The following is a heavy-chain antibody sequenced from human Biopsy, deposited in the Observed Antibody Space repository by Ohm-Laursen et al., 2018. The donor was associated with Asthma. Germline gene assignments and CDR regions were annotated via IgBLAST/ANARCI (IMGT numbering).Heavy chain of an antibody. J-gene: IGHJ4*02. Sequence: SLRLSCAASGFVFRSHAMHWVRQAPGKGLEWVAVVSYDGGVAHYADSMKGRFTISRDNAKSTLYLQMNRLRTDDTAVYYCAKRRGYSGLTDFDHWGQGTLVTVSS. CDR1: GFVFRSHA. D-gene: IGHD6-19*01. CDR2: VSYDGGVA. CDR3: AKRRGYSGLTDFDH. V-gene: IGHV3-30*18.